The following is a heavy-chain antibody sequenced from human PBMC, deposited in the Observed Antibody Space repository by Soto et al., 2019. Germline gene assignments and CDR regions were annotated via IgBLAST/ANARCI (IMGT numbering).Heavy chain of an antibody. J-gene: IGHJ4*02. CDR3: TRELGY. Sequence: EVQLVESGGGLVQPGGSLRLSCAASGFTFNSHTRNWVRQAPGKGLEWLSYISDSSNTIYYADSVKGRFTISRDNAKNSLYLQMNSLRAEDTAVYYCTRELGYWGQGTLVTVSA. CDR1: GFTFNSHT. V-gene: IGHV3-48*04. CDR2: ISDSSNTI.